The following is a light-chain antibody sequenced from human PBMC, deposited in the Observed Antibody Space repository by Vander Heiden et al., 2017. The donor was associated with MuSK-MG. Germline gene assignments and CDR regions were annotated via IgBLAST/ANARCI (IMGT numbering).Light chain of an antibody. V-gene: IGKV1-6*01. CDR2: AAS. J-gene: IGKJ1*01. CDR1: QAIGDD. CDR3: LQHYNYPWT. Sequence: AIQMTQSPSSLSASVGDRVTITCRASQAIGDDLGWYQQKPGKAPKLLIYAASSLHSGVPSRFSGSGSGTDFTLTISSLQPEDFATFYCLQHYNYPWTFGQEAKVEI.